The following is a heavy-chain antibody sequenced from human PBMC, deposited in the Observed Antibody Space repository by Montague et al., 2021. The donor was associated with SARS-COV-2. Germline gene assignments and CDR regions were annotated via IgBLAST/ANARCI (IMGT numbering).Heavy chain of an antibody. V-gene: IGHV3-23*03. CDR3: AKDARYDFWSRYYLDY. J-gene: IGHJ4*02. CDR2: IYSGGSST. D-gene: IGHD3-3*01. CDR1: VFTFSNYA. Sequence: SLRLSCVASVFTFSNYAMSWVRQAPGKGLEWVSVIYSGGSSTYYSDSVKGRFTISRDNSKKTLYLQMNSLRAEDTAVYYCAKDARYDFWSRYYLDYWGQGTMVTVSS.